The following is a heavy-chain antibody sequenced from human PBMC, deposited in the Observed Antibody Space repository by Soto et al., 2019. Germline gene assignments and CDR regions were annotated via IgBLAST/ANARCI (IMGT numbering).Heavy chain of an antibody. CDR2: ISHAGRNT. Sequence: QPGGCRRLSCAASELPFTDYTMHWIRQTADKGLERVAFISHAGRNTFYSDSVKGRFTFSRDDSRSMLFLQMSGVTVEDTAIYYCAVDGVPTPSFRYYYFRFWGRGTLVTVSS. D-gene: IGHD2-15*01. J-gene: IGHJ4*02. CDR1: ELPFTDYT. V-gene: IGHV3-30*15. CDR3: AVDGVPTPSFRYYYFRF.